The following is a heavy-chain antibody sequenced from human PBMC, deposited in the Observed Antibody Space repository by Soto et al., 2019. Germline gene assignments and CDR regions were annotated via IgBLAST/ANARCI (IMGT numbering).Heavy chain of an antibody. CDR3: ARARSAAAGLFDS. Sequence: EVQLVESGGGLIQPGGSLRLSCAASGFTVSSNYMTWVRQAPGKGLEWVSAIYSGGSTYYADSVKGRFTISRDNSKNARYLQMNSLRAEDTVVYYCARARSAAAGLFDSWGQGTLVTVSS. J-gene: IGHJ4*02. CDR1: GFTVSSNY. V-gene: IGHV3-53*01. CDR2: IYSGGST. D-gene: IGHD6-13*01.